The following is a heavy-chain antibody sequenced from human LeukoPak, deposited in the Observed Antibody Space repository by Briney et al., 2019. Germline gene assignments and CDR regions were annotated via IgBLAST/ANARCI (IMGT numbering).Heavy chain of an antibody. D-gene: IGHD1-20*01. J-gene: IGHJ3*02. Sequence: ASVKVSCKASGYTFTSFGITWVRQAPGQGLEWMGWISVYNGNTNYAQKLQGRVTMTADTSTSTAYMELRSLRSDDTAVYYCARALTGAFDIWGQGTMVTVSS. CDR2: ISVYNGNT. CDR1: GYTFTSFG. V-gene: IGHV1-18*01. CDR3: ARALTGAFDI.